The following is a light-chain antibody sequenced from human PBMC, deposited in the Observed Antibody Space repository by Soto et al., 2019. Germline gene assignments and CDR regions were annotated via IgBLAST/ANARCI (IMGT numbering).Light chain of an antibody. V-gene: IGKV3-20*01. Sequence: EIVLTQSPGTLSLSPGERATLSCRASQSVAGSYLAWYQQKPGQAPRLLIYGATSRATGIPDRFSGFGSGTDFTLTISRLEPEDFAVYYCQLYRFSRWTFGQETKVEIK. CDR3: QLYRFSRWT. J-gene: IGKJ1*01. CDR1: QSVAGSY. CDR2: GAT.